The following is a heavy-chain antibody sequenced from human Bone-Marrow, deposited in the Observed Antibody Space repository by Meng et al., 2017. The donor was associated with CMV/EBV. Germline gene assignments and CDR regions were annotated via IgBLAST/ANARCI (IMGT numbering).Heavy chain of an antibody. CDR2: ISSSSSTI. Sequence: GESLKISCAASGFTFSSYSMNWVRQAPGKGLEWVSYISSSSSTIYYADSVKGRFTISRDNAKNSLYLQMNSLRAEDTAVYYCARDHRNNYFELVYWGQGTLVTVSS. CDR1: GFTFSSYS. V-gene: IGHV3-48*04. J-gene: IGHJ4*02. CDR3: ARDHRNNYFELVY. D-gene: IGHD3-9*01.